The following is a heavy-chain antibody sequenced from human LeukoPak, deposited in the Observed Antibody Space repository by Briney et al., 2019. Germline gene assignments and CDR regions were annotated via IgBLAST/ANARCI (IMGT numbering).Heavy chain of an antibody. CDR3: AKTYYYDSSGLNASDI. J-gene: IGHJ3*02. CDR2: ISAYNGNT. D-gene: IGHD3-22*01. V-gene: IGHV1-18*01. CDR1: GYTFTSYG. Sequence: ASVKVSCKASGYTFTSYGISWVRQAPGQGLEWMGWISAYNGNTNYAQKLQGRVTMTTDTSTSTAYMELRSLTSDDTAVYYCAKTYYYDSSGLNASDICGQGTMVTVSS.